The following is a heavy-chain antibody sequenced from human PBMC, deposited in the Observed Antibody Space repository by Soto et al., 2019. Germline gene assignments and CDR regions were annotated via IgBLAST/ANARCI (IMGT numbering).Heavy chain of an antibody. J-gene: IGHJ6*02. CDR3: AQCLLGVNYYYGMDV. CDR2: IIPIFATA. V-gene: IGHV1-69*12. Sequence: QVQLVQSGAEVKKPGSSVKVSCKASGGTFSSYAINWVRQAPGQGLEWMGGIIPIFATADYAQKFQGRVTITADESTSTADLEVRSLRSEDTAVYYCAQCLLGVNYYYGMDVWGQGTTVTVSS. CDR1: GGTFSSYA. D-gene: IGHD3-16*01.